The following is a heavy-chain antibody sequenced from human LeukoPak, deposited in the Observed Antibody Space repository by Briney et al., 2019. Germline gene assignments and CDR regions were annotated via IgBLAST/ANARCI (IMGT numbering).Heavy chain of an antibody. CDR3: ARSPKYCSGTSCSVSY. D-gene: IGHD2-2*01. Sequence: ESLRISCKGSGYSFTSYWISWVRQMPGNGLEWMGRIDPSDSYTDYRPSFQGHVTISADKSISTAYLQWSSLRASDTAMYYCARSPKYCSGTSCSVSYWGQGTLVTVSS. J-gene: IGHJ4*02. V-gene: IGHV5-10-1*01. CDR2: IDPSDSYT. CDR1: GYSFTSYW.